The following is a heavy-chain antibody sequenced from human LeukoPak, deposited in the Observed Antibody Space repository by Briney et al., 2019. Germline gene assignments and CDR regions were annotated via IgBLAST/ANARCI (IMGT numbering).Heavy chain of an antibody. CDR1: GGSISSSSYY. D-gene: IGHD2-2*01. J-gene: IGHJ5*02. CDR3: ARHEMASSYYSSTSCFANWFDP. V-gene: IGHV4-39*01. Sequence: SETLSLTCTVSGGSISSSSYYWGWIRQPPGKGLEWIGSIYYSGSTYYNPSLKSRVTISVDTSKNQFSLKLSSVTAADTAVYYCARHEMASSYYSSTSCFANWFDPWGQGTLVTVSS. CDR2: IYYSGST.